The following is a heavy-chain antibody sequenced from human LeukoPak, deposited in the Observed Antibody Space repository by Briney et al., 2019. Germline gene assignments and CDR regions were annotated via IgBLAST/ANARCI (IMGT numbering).Heavy chain of an antibody. D-gene: IGHD2/OR15-2a*01. J-gene: IGHJ3*02. CDR1: GYTFTANY. V-gene: IGHV1-2*02. CDR2: LNPNSGAT. CDR3: ARYRCKTTSGCKDTDAFDT. Sequence: ASVKVSCKTSGYTFTANYMQWVRQAPGQGLEWMGWLNPNSGATKYAQKFQGRVTMTRDTSINTAYMELSRLTSDDTAIYYCARYRCKTTSGCKDTDAFDTWGQGTMVTVSS.